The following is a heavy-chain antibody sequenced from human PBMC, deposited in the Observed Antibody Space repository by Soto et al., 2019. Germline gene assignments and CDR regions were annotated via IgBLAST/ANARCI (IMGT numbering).Heavy chain of an antibody. V-gene: IGHV4-39*01. D-gene: IGHD3-22*01. CDR2: IYYRGNT. Sequence: QLQLQESGQGLVKPSETLSLTRSVSAGSISSISYYWGWIRQPPGNGLEWIGRIYYRGNTYYNPSLKSRVTISVDSSKNQLSLKRSSVTAADTAVYYCAKTVVIGYDYRTRYYFDFRGQGTLVTVAS. CDR3: AKTVVIGYDYRTRYYFDF. CDR1: AGSISSISYY. J-gene: IGHJ4*02.